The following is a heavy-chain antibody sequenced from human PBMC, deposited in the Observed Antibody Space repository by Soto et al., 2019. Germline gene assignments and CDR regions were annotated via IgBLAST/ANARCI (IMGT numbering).Heavy chain of an antibody. V-gene: IGHV1-69*08. Sequence: QVQLVQSGAEVKKPGSSVKVSCKASGGTFSSYTISWVRQAPGQGLEWMGRIIPILGIANYAQKFQGRVTIAGDKSTSTAYMDLSSLSSEDTAVYYCARDSPASLWGQGTLVTVSS. J-gene: IGHJ4*02. CDR1: GGTFSSYT. CDR2: IIPILGIA. CDR3: ARDSPASL.